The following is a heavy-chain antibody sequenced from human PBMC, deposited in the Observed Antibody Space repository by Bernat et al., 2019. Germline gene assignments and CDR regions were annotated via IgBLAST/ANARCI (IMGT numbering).Heavy chain of an antibody. CDR1: GFTFSNAW. V-gene: IGHV4-59*05. CDR3: ASLLRYFPYYGMDV. CDR2: IYYSGST. D-gene: IGHD3-9*01. Sequence: VQLVESGGGLVKPGGSLRLSCAASGFTFSNAWMSWVRQAPGKGLEWVGSIYYSGSTYYNPSLKSRVTISVDTSKNQFSLKLSSVTAADTAVYYCASLLRYFPYYGMDVWGQGTTVTVSS. J-gene: IGHJ6*02.